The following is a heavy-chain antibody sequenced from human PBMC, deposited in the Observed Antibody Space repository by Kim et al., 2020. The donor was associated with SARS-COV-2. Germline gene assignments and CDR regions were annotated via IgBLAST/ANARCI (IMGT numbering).Heavy chain of an antibody. CDR3: AKRNDRTGHSYYCDY. Sequence: GGSLRLSCAASGFTFSSYAMSRVRQAPGKGLEWVSSISHNGGSTYYADSVKGRFTISRDNSKNTLYLQMNSLRAEDTAVYYCAKRNDRTGHSYYCDYWGQGTLVTVSS. CDR1: GFTFSSYA. J-gene: IGHJ4*02. CDR2: ISHNGGST. V-gene: IGHV3-23*01. D-gene: IGHD3-9*01.